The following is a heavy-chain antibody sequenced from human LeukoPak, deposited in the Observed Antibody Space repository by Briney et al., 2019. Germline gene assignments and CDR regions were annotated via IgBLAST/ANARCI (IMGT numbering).Heavy chain of an antibody. Sequence: QSGGSLRLSCAASGFTFSSYAMPWVRQAPGKGLEWVAVISYDGSNKYYADSVKGRFTISRDNSKNTLYLQMNSLRAEDTAVYYCARDGYCSSTSCYIYYWGQGTLVTVSS. CDR1: GFTFSSYA. J-gene: IGHJ4*02. CDR3: ARDGYCSSTSCYIYY. D-gene: IGHD2-2*03. CDR2: ISYDGSNK. V-gene: IGHV3-30-3*01.